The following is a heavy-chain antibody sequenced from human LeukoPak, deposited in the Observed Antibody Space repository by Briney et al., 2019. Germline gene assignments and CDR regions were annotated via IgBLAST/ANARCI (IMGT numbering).Heavy chain of an antibody. CDR2: INPNSGGT. J-gene: IGHJ6*02. CDR1: GYTFTGYY. CDR3: ARAPQTQYYYYYYGMDV. Sequence: ASVKVSCKASGYTFTGYYMHWVRQAPGQGLEWMGWINPNSGGTNYAQKFQGRVTMTRDTSISTAYMELRSLRSDDTAVYYCARAPQTQYYYYYYGMDVWGQGTTVTVSS. V-gene: IGHV1-2*02.